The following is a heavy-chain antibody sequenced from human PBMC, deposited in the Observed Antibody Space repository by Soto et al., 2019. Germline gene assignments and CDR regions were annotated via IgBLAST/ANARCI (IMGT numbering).Heavy chain of an antibody. Sequence: GGSLRLSCAASGFTVSSNYMSWVRQAPGKGLEWVSVIYSGGSTYYADSVKGRFTISRDNSKNTLYLQMNSLRAEDTAVYYCASAYYDCWSGLARSYYGMDVWGQGTTVTVSS. CDR2: IYSGGST. D-gene: IGHD3-3*01. J-gene: IGHJ6*02. V-gene: IGHV3-53*01. CDR1: GFTVSSNY. CDR3: ASAYYDCWSGLARSYYGMDV.